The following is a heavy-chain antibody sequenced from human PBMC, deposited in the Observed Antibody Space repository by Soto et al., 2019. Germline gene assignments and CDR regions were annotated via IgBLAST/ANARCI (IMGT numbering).Heavy chain of an antibody. CDR2: VNPDGRTT. CDR1: GFTFSTYW. J-gene: IGHJ4*02. V-gene: IGHV3-74*01. CDR3: ARDLRGSPDY. D-gene: IGHD1-26*01. Sequence: EGQLAESGGGLVQPGGSLSLSCAASGFTFSTYWMTWVRQAPGKGLVWVSIVNPDGRTTGYADSVKGRFTISRDNAKNTVNLQMNNLRVDDTAVYYCARDLRGSPDYWGQGTLVTVSS.